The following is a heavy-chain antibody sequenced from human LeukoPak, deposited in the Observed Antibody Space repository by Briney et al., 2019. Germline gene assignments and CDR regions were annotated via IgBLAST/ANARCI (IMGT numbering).Heavy chain of an antibody. D-gene: IGHD2-15*01. Sequence: GASVKVSCKASGGTFSSYAISWVRQAPGQGLEWMGGIIPLFGTPDYAQKFQDRLTITADKSTSTAYMELSSLRSEDAAVYCCASATLRCSGGSCYEMDVWGKGTTVTVSS. V-gene: IGHV1-69*06. J-gene: IGHJ6*04. CDR1: GGTFSSYA. CDR2: IIPLFGTP. CDR3: ASATLRCSGGSCYEMDV.